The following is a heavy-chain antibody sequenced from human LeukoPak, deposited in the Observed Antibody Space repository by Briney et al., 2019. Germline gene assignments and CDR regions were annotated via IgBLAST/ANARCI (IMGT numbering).Heavy chain of an antibody. CDR2: IYYSGST. Sequence: TTSETLSLTCTVSGGSISSGDYYWSWIRQPPGKGLEWIGYIYYSGSTYYNPSLKSRVTISVDTSKNQFSLKLSSVTAADTAVYYCARFSLGVVVAPSGAFDIWGQGTMVTVSS. V-gene: IGHV4-30-4*01. CDR3: ARFSLGVVVAPSGAFDI. J-gene: IGHJ3*02. D-gene: IGHD2-15*01. CDR1: GGSISSGDYY.